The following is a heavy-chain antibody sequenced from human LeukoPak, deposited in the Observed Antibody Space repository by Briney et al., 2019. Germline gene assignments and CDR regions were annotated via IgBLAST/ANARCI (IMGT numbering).Heavy chain of an antibody. CDR2: IIPIFGTA. Sequence: SVTLSCKAAGGTFGSYVISWVRQAPGQGLEWMGGIIPIFGTAHYAQKFQGRLTITADESTSTVYMEMSSLRSEDTAMYYCAKEGDTALVTGYFDLWGRGTLVTVSA. CDR3: AKEGDTALVTGYFDL. CDR1: GGTFGSYV. V-gene: IGHV1-69*01. J-gene: IGHJ2*01. D-gene: IGHD5-18*01.